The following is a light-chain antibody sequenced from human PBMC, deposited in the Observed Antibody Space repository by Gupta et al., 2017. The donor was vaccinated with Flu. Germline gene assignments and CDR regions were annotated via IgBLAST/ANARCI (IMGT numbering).Light chain of an antibody. CDR3: QQYDSWPPS. J-gene: IGKJ2*01. CDR1: QSVSVN. CDR2: GAS. V-gene: IGKV3-15*01. Sequence: VVMTQSPATLSVSPGETVTLSCRASQSVSVNVAWYQQKPGQAPRLLIYGASTRATGVPARFSGSGSGTGFSLTIDSLQSEDFAVYDCQQYDSWPPSFGQGAKVEIK.